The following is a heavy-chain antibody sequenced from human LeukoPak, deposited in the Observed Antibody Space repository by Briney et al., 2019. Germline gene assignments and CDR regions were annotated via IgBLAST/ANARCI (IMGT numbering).Heavy chain of an antibody. CDR1: GFTVSSNY. J-gene: IGHJ4*02. CDR3: ARVRQSGSGSYYDSLFDY. CDR2: IYSGGST. D-gene: IGHD3-10*01. V-gene: IGHV3-53*01. Sequence: PGGSLRLSCAASGFTVSSNYMSWVRQAPGKGLEWVSLIYSGGSTYYADSLQGRFTISRDNSKNTLYLQMNSLRAEDTAVYYCARVRQSGSGSYYDSLFDYWGQGTLVTVSS.